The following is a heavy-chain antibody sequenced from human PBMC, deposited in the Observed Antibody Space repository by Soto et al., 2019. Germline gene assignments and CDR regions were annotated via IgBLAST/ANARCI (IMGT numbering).Heavy chain of an antibody. V-gene: IGHV1-69*13. CDR3: ATVRYCNTTNCLFYYFHYGMDV. Sequence: SVKVSCKASGDTFNSYAISWVRQAPGKGLQWMGGIIPIFHTANYAQKFQARVTMTADESASTAYMELSGLRSEDTAVYYCATVRYCNTTNCLFYYFHYGMDVWGQGTTLTVSS. D-gene: IGHD2-2*01. J-gene: IGHJ6*02. CDR1: GDTFNSYA. CDR2: IIPIFHTA.